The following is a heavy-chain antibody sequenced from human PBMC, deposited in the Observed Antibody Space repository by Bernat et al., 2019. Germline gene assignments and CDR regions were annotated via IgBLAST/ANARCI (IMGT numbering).Heavy chain of an antibody. D-gene: IGHD3-3*01. Sequence: EVQLVESGGGLVQPGGSLKLSCAASGFTFSGSAMHWVRQASGKGLEWVGRIRSKANRYATAYAASVKGRFTISRDDSKNTAYLQMNSLKTEDTAVYYCTRGLIYDFWSGYLYWGQGTLVTVSS. CDR3: TRGLIYDFWSGYLY. CDR1: GFTFSGSA. J-gene: IGHJ4*02. CDR2: IRSKANRYAT. V-gene: IGHV3-73*01.